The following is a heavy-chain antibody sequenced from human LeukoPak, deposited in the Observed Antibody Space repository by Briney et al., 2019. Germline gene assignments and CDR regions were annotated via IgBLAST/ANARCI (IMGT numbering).Heavy chain of an antibody. CDR3: ASIAARAYYYYMDV. CDR1: GFTFSSYS. J-gene: IGHJ6*03. Sequence: GGSLRLSCAASGFTFSSYSMNWVRQAPGKGLEWVSSISGSSSYIYYADSVKGRFTISRDNAKNSLYLQMNSLRAEDTAVYYCASIAARAYYYYMDVWGKGTMVTVSS. D-gene: IGHD6-6*01. V-gene: IGHV3-21*01. CDR2: ISGSSSYI.